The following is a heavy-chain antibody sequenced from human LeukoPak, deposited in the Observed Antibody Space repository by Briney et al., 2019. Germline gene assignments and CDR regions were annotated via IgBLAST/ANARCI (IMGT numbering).Heavy chain of an antibody. CDR2: IIPIFGKA. Sequence: SVKVFCTASGGTFSSYSIIWVRQDPGREREGMGGIIPIFGKANYAQKFQGRVTTTADESTSTAYMRLSSLRSEDTAGYSCARDFEHYGDYKMADWGQGTLVTVSS. D-gene: IGHD4-17*01. V-gene: IGHV1-69*13. J-gene: IGHJ4*02. CDR3: ARDFEHYGDYKMAD. CDR1: GGTFSSYS.